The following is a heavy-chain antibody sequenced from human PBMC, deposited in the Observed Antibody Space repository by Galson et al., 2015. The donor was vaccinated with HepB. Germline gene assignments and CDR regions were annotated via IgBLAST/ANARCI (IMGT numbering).Heavy chain of an antibody. V-gene: IGHV3-74*01. Sequence: SLRLSCAASGFTFSSYWMHWVRQAPGKGLVWVSRINSDGSSTSYADSVKGRFTISRDNAKNTLYLQMNSLRAEDTAVYYCARRDKDIVVVPAALPNYYYYMDVWGKGTTVTVSS. J-gene: IGHJ6*03. CDR1: GFTFSSYW. CDR3: ARRDKDIVVVPAALPNYYYYMDV. D-gene: IGHD2-2*02. CDR2: INSDGSST.